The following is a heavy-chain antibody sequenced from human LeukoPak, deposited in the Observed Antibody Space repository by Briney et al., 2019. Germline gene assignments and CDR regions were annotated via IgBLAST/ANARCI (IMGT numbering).Heavy chain of an antibody. CDR3: ANPFYSSSWYSIAPFDY. CDR1: GFTFSSYA. J-gene: IGHJ4*02. CDR2: ISGSGGST. Sequence: GGSLRLSCAASGFTFSSYAMNWVRQAPGKGLEWVSAISGSGGSTYYADSVKGRFTISRDNSKNTLYLQMYSLRAEDTAVYYCANPFYSSSWYSIAPFDYWGQGTLVTVSS. V-gene: IGHV3-23*01. D-gene: IGHD6-13*01.